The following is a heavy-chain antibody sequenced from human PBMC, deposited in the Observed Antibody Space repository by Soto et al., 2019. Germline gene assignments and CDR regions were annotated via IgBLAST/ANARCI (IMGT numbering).Heavy chain of an antibody. Sequence: LRLSCAASGFTFSSYTLNWVRRAPGKGLEWVATSSDRRTGNTHYSDSVRGRFTLSRDNAKNTLYLQMNSLRVEDTALYYCARETYRGFYFDYWGQGTLGTVSS. D-gene: IGHD4-4*01. V-gene: IGHV3-23*01. CDR2: SSDRRTGNT. J-gene: IGHJ4*02. CDR3: ARETYRGFYFDY. CDR1: GFTFSSYT.